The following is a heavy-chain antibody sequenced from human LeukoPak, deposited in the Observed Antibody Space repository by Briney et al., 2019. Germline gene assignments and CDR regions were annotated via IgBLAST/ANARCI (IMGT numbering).Heavy chain of an antibody. CDR2: ISSSSSTI. Sequence: GRSLRLSCAASGFTFSSYSMNWVRQAPGKGLEWVSYISSSSSTIYYADSVKGRFTISRDNAKNSLYLQMNSLRAEDTAVYYCARAGRYYYDSSGYYYDAFDIWGQGTMVTVSS. CDR3: ARAGRYYYDSSGYYYDAFDI. CDR1: GFTFSSYS. D-gene: IGHD3-22*01. J-gene: IGHJ3*02. V-gene: IGHV3-48*01.